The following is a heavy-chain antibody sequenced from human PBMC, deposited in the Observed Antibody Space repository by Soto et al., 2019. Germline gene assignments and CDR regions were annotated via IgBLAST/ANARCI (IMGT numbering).Heavy chain of an antibody. V-gene: IGHV4-59*08. CDR2: IYYSGST. CDR3: ASITLGGYQLRKGWFDP. J-gene: IGHJ5*02. Sequence: SETLSLTCTVSGGSISSYYWSWVRQPPGKGLEWIGYIYYSGSTNYNPSLKSRVTISVDTSKNQFSLKLSSVTAADTAVYYCASITLGGYQLRKGWFDPWGQGTLVTVSS. CDR1: GGSISSYY. D-gene: IGHD2-2*01.